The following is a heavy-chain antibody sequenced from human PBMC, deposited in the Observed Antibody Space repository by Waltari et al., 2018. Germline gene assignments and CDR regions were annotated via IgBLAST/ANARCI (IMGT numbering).Heavy chain of an antibody. CDR2: IYASGST. CDR3: ARTLEKTYGGWYFDS. J-gene: IGHJ4*02. V-gene: IGHV4-61*02. D-gene: IGHD3-10*01. CDR1: GDFIERGSFY. Sequence: QVQLQESGPGLVKPSQTLSLTCNVSGDFIERGSFYWSRVRQPAGRGLEWIGRIYASGSTTDNPSLKSRVTLSVDTSKNQVSLRLTSVTAADSAVYFCARTLEKTYGGWYFDSWGQGTRVTVSS.